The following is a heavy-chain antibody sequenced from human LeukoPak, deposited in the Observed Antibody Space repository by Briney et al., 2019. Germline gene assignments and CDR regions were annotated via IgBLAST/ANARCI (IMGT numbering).Heavy chain of an antibody. CDR3: ERVRYDSGWYDY. Sequence: GGSLRLSCAASGFTVSSNYMSWVRQGPGKGLECVSHITTGGSSIFYADSVKGRFTISRDNAENSLYLQMNSLRAEDAAVYYCERVRYDSGWYDYWGQGALVTVSS. CDR2: ITTGGSSI. CDR1: GFTVSSNY. V-gene: IGHV3-11*04. J-gene: IGHJ4*02. D-gene: IGHD6-19*01.